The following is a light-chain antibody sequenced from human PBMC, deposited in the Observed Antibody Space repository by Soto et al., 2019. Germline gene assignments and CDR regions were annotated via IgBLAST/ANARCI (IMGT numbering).Light chain of an antibody. CDR3: GTWDSSLSAGV. CDR1: SSNIGSNY. CDR2: ENN. J-gene: IGLJ3*02. Sequence: QSVLTQPPSVSAAPGQTVTISCSGSSSNIGSNYVYWYQQLPGTAPKLLIYENNMRPSGIPDRFSGSKSGASATLGITGLQTGDEADYYCGTWDSSLSAGVFGGGTKLTVL. V-gene: IGLV1-51*02.